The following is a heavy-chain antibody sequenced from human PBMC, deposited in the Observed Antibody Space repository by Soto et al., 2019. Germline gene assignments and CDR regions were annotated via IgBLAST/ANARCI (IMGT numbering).Heavy chain of an antibody. CDR1: GGSISSYY. D-gene: IGHD6-13*01. CDR3: AQSATAAGLEFDP. CDR2: IYYSGST. V-gene: IGHV4-59*08. J-gene: IGHJ5*02. Sequence: SETLSLTCTVSGGSISSYYWSWIRQPPGKGLEWIGYIYYSGSTNYNPSLKSRVTISVDTSKNQFSLKLSSVTAADTAVYYCAQSATAAGLEFDPWGQGTLVTVSS.